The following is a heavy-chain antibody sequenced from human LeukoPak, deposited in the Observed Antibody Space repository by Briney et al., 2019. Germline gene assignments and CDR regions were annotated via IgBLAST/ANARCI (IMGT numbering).Heavy chain of an antibody. CDR2: INHSGST. D-gene: IGHD5-18*01. CDR1: GGSFSGYY. Sequence: PSETLSLTCAVYGGSFSGYYWSWIRQPPGKGLEWIGEINHSGSTNYNPSLKSRVTISVDTSKNQFSLKLSSVTAADTAVYYCARVWDRGYSYGVLDYWGQGTLVTVSS. CDR3: ARVWDRGYSYGVLDY. V-gene: IGHV4-34*01. J-gene: IGHJ4*02.